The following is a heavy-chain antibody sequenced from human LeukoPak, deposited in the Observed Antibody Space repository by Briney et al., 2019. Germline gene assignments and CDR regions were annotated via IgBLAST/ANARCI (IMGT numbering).Heavy chain of an antibody. V-gene: IGHV3-23*01. CDR3: GRDPNGDYIGAFDM. CDR2: ISASSTHT. Sequence: GGSLRLSCVGSGFTFSNFCMVWVRQAPGRGLEWVSGISASSTHTYYADSVKGRSTISRDNAKNTLYLDMNSLTAEDTAVYYCGRDPNGDYIGAFDMWGRGTMVTVSP. J-gene: IGHJ3*02. D-gene: IGHD4-17*01. CDR1: GFTFSNFC.